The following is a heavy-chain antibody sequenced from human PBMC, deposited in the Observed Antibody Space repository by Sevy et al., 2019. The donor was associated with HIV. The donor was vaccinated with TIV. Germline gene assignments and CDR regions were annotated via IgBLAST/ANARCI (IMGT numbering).Heavy chain of an antibody. CDR1: GFTFSSYA. D-gene: IGHD3-22*01. J-gene: IGHJ4*02. CDR2: ISYDGSNK. CDR3: AKDVVGGYYDSSGYSDH. V-gene: IGHV3-30-3*01. Sequence: GGSLRLSCAASGFTFSSYAMHWVRQAPGKGLEWVAVISYDGSNKYYADSVKGRFTISRDNSQNTLDLQMNSLRAEDTAVYYCAKDVVGGYYDSSGYSDHWGQGTLVTVSS.